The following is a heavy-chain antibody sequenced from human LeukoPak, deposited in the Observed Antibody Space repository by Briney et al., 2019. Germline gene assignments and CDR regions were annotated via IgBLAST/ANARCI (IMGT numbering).Heavy chain of an antibody. CDR2: INHSGST. J-gene: IGHJ6*02. Sequence: SETLSLTCSVYGGSFSGYYWSWIRQPPGKGLEWIGEINHSGSTNYNPSLKSRVTISVDTSKNQFSLKLSSVTAADMAVYYCARDRTGVYGMDVWGQGTTVTVSS. V-gene: IGHV4-34*01. CDR1: GGSFSGYY. D-gene: IGHD3/OR15-3a*01. CDR3: ARDRTGVYGMDV.